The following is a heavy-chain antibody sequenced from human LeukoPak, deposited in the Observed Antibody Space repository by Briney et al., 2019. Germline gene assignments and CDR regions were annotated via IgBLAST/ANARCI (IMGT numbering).Heavy chain of an antibody. V-gene: IGHV4-38-2*02. Sequence: SETLSLTCTVSGYSISSGYYWGWIRQPPGKGLEWIGSIYHSGSTYYNPSLKSRVTISVDKSKNQFSPKLSSVTAADTAVYYCARWNWEPGMGYYFDYWGQGTLVTVSS. D-gene: IGHD1-26*01. CDR1: GYSISSGYY. CDR3: ARWNWEPGMGYYFDY. CDR2: IYHSGST. J-gene: IGHJ4*02.